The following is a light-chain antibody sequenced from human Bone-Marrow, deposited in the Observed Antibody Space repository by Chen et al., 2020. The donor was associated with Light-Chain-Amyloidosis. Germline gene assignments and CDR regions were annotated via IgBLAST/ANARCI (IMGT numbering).Light chain of an antibody. CDR3: QERKNWPIT. Sequence: EFVLTQSPATLSLSPGERATLSCRASHSINNFLAWYQQKPGQAPSLLIYDASDRALDIPARFSGSGSGTVFTLTISSLGPEDFAVYYCQERKNWPITFGQGTRLAN. J-gene: IGKJ5*01. CDR2: DAS. V-gene: IGKV3-11*01. CDR1: HSINNF.